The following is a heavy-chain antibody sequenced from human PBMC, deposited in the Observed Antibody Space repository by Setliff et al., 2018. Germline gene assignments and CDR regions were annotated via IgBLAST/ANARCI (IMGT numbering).Heavy chain of an antibody. J-gene: IGHJ4*02. V-gene: IGHV4-39*01. D-gene: IGHD2-2*01. CDR3: ASLRSDYCTSAGCYGYYFEY. CDR2: VYYSGST. Sequence: PSETLSLTCSVSGGSISSRNYYWGWIRQPPGKGLELIGTVYYSGSTYYLPSLKSRVTISVDMSKNQFSLDLTSVTAAETALYYCASLRSDYCTSAGCYGYYFEYWGRGTLVTVSS. CDR1: GGSISSRNYY.